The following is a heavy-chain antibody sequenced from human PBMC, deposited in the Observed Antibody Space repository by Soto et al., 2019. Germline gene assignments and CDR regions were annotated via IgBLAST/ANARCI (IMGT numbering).Heavy chain of an antibody. D-gene: IGHD2-8*01. CDR2: ISTYNGDT. Sequence: QVQLVQSGAEVKKPGASVRVSCKASGYSFTTYGVTWVRQAPGQGLEWMGWISTYNGDTRVAQQHQGRVTLTTDTSTNAAHMELRSLRSDDTALYYCARTEGRSTRGDYWGQGTLVTVSS. V-gene: IGHV1-18*01. CDR1: GYSFTTYG. CDR3: ARTEGRSTRGDY. J-gene: IGHJ4*02.